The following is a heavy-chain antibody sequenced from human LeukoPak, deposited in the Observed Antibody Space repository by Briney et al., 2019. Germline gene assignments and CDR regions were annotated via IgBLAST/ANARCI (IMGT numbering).Heavy chain of an antibody. Sequence: GGSLRLSCAASGFTFSSYGMHWVGQGPGKGLEWVAVISYDGSNKYYADSVKGRFTISRDNSKNPQYLKMNSLRSEDTAVYYCAKSPSSGSSGYYWFDYWGQGTLVTVSS. D-gene: IGHD3-22*01. V-gene: IGHV3-30*18. CDR1: GFTFSSYG. J-gene: IGHJ4*02. CDR2: ISYDGSNK. CDR3: AKSPSSGSSGYYWFDY.